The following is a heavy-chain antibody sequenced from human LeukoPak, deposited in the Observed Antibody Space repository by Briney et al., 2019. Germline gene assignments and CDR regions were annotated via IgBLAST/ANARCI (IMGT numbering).Heavy chain of an antibody. J-gene: IGHJ4*02. CDR3: ARIRGGWYFDY. V-gene: IGHV3-64*01. CDR2: ISSNGGNT. D-gene: IGHD6-19*01. CDR1: GITFSSYA. Sequence: GGSLSLSCAASGITFSSYAMHWVRQAPGKGLEYVSSISSNGGNTYYANSVKGRFTTSRDNSKNTLYLQMGSLRAEDMAVYYCARIRGGWYFDYWGQGTLVTVSS.